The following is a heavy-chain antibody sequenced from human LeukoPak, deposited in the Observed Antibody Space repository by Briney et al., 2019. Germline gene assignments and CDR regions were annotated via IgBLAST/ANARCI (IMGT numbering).Heavy chain of an antibody. J-gene: IGHJ5*02. CDR1: GGSFSGYY. CDR2: INHSGST. D-gene: IGHD5-12*01. CDR3: ARRMADSGYDNWFDP. Sequence: SETLSLTCAVYGGSFSGYYWSWIRQPPGKGLEWIGEINHSGSTNHNPSLKSRVTISVDTSKNQFSLKLSSVTAADTAVYYCARRMADSGYDNWFDPWGQGTLVTVSS. V-gene: IGHV4-34*01.